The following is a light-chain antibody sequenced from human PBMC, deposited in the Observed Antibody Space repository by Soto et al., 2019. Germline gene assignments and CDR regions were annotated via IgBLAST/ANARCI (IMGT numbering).Light chain of an antibody. CDR2: DAS. CDR3: QQYDYLRT. CDR1: QDISNY. J-gene: IGKJ1*01. Sequence: DIQMTQSPSSLSASVGDRVTITCQASQDISNYLNWYQQKPGKAPKLLIYDASNLERGVPSRFSGSVSGTDFTFTISSLQPEDIATYYCQQYDYLRTFGQGTKVEIK. V-gene: IGKV1-33*01.